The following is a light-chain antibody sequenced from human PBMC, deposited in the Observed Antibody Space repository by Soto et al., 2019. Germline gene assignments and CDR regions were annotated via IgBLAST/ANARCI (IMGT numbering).Light chain of an antibody. CDR1: SSDVGGYNY. CDR3: SSYTSISTVV. J-gene: IGLJ2*01. V-gene: IGLV2-14*03. Sequence: QSVLTQPASVSGSPGQSITISCTGTSSDVGGYNYVSWYQQHPDKAPKLVIYNVSNRPSGVSSRFSGSKSGNTASLTISGLQAEDEAEYYCSSYTSISTVVFGGGTKVTVL. CDR2: NVS.